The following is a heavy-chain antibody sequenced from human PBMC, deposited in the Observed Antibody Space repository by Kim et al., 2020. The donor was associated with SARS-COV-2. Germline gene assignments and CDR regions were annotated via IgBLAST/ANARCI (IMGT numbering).Heavy chain of an antibody. CDR2: IKQDGSEK. CDR1: GLIFSNFW. Sequence: GGSLRLSCAASGLIFSNFWMSWVRQAPGKGLEWVAYIKQDGSEKYYVDSVRGRFTISRDNAKNSLYLQMNSLRVDDTALYYCARGHKGLEVWGQGTTVTV. J-gene: IGHJ6*02. V-gene: IGHV3-7*01. CDR3: ARGHKGLEV.